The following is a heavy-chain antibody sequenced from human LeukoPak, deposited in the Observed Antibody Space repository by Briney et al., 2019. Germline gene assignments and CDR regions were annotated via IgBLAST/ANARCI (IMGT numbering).Heavy chain of an antibody. CDR3: AARQEDYHYYGMDV. V-gene: IGHV1-24*01. Sequence: ASVKVSCKVSGYTLTELSMHWVRQAPGKGLEWMGGFDPEDGETIYAQKFQGRVTMTEDTSTDTAYMELSSLRSEDTAVYYCAARQEDYHYYGMDVWGQGTTVTVSS. CDR2: FDPEDGET. J-gene: IGHJ6*02. CDR1: GYTLTELS.